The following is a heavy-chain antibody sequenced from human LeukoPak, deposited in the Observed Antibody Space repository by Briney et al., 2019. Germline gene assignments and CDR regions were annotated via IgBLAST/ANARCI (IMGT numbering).Heavy chain of an antibody. D-gene: IGHD4-17*01. J-gene: IGHJ3*02. V-gene: IGHV4-59*11. CDR2: ISYIGST. Sequence: PSETLSLTCAVSDDSFSSHYWTWIRQPPGKGLEWIGYISYIGSTNYNPSLKSRVTISIDTSRNQFSLRLSSVTAADTAVYYCARDLVTVTKGFDTWGQGTMVSVSS. CDR1: DDSFSSHY. CDR3: ARDLVTVTKGFDT.